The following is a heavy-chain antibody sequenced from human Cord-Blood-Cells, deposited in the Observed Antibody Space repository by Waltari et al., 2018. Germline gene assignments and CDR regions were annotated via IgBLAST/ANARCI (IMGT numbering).Heavy chain of an antibody. CDR3: ARRGRDSGSYYFDY. CDR1: GGSISSSSYY. J-gene: IGHJ4*02. Sequence: QLQLQESGPGLVKPSATLSLTCTVSGGSISSSSYYWGWIRPPPGKGLEWIGSIYYSGSTYYNPSLKSRVTISVDTSKNQFSLKLSSVTAADTAVYYCARRGRDSGSYYFDYWGQGTLVTVSS. V-gene: IGHV4-39*07. CDR2: IYYSGST. D-gene: IGHD1-26*01.